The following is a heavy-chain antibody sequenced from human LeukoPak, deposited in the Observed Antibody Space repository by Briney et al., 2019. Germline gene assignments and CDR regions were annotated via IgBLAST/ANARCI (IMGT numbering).Heavy chain of an antibody. Sequence: GESLKISCKGSGYSFTSYWIGWVRQMPGKRLEWMGIIYPGDSDTRDSPSFQGQVTISADKSISTAYLQWSSLKASDTAMYYCARRFRGYSYGQMPAFDIWGQGTMVTVSS. J-gene: IGHJ3*02. D-gene: IGHD5-18*01. CDR1: GYSFTSYW. V-gene: IGHV5-51*01. CDR2: IYPGDSDT. CDR3: ARRFRGYSYGQMPAFDI.